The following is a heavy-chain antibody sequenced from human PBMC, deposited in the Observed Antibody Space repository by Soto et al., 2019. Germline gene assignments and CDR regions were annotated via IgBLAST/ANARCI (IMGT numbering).Heavy chain of an antibody. CDR2: ISYDGSNK. CDR1: GFSLYSYV. J-gene: IGHJ4*02. V-gene: IGHV3-30*18. D-gene: IGHD3-22*01. CDR3: AKDTYYHDSSGYYTFDY. Sequence: PGGSLRLSCVASGFSLYSYVIHWVRQAPGKGLEWVAAISYDGSNKFYVDPVKGRFTISRDNSKNTVDLQMNSLRVEDTAVFYCAKDTYYHDSSGYYTFDYWGQGTLVTVSS.